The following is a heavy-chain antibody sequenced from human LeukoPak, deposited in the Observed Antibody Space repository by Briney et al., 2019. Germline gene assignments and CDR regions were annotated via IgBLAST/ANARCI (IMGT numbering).Heavy chain of an antibody. Sequence: AGGSLRLSCAASGFTFSSYWMHWVRQVPGKGLVWVSRINSDGSSTLYADSVKGRFTISRDNAKNTLYLQMSSLRAEDRAVYYCAKRGYSYGYLFDYWGQGTLVTVSS. V-gene: IGHV3-74*01. CDR1: GFTFSSYW. J-gene: IGHJ4*02. CDR3: AKRGYSYGYLFDY. CDR2: INSDGSST. D-gene: IGHD5-18*01.